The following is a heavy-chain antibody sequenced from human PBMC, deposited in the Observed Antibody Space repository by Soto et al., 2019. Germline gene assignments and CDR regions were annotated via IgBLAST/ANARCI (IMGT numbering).Heavy chain of an antibody. D-gene: IGHD6-13*01. Sequence: EVQLVESGGGSVQPGGSLRLSCAASGFTFSSYWMHWVRQGPGKGLVWVSRINSDGRSTSYADSVKGRFTISRDNAKNTLYLQMNSLRAEDTAVYYCARSSSWYSYDAFDIWGPGTMVTVSS. CDR2: INSDGRST. J-gene: IGHJ3*02. CDR3: ARSSSWYSYDAFDI. V-gene: IGHV3-74*01. CDR1: GFTFSSYW.